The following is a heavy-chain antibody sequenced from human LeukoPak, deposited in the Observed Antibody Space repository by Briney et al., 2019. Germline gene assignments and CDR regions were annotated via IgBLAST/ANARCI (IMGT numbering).Heavy chain of an antibody. CDR3: ARDLYAGGWATDF. J-gene: IGHJ4*02. CDR1: GFTFSSYG. CDR2: ILYDGSNK. Sequence: GGSLRLSCAASGFTFSSYGMHWVRQAPGKGLEWVAIILYDGSNKYYANSVKGRFSISRDNSKNTVYLQLSSLRVEDTAIYYCARDLYAGGWATDFWGQGTLVTVSS. V-gene: IGHV3-30*19. D-gene: IGHD6-19*01.